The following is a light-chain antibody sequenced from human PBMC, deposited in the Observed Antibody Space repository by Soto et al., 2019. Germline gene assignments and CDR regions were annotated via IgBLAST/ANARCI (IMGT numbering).Light chain of an antibody. Sequence: DIQMTQSPSTLSASVGDRVTITCRASQSISSWLAWYQQKPGKAPKVLIYGASNLQSGVPSRFSGSGSGTHFTLTISSLQPEDFATYYCQQLHGYPITFGQGTRLEIK. CDR1: QSISSW. CDR2: GAS. V-gene: IGKV1-5*01. CDR3: QQLHGYPIT. J-gene: IGKJ5*01.